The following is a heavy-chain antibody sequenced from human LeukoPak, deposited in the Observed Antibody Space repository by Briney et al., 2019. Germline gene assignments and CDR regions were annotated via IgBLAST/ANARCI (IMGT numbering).Heavy chain of an antibody. CDR3: ARVDGIAAASIFDY. CDR2: ISAYNGNT. V-gene: IGHV1-18*01. Sequence: ASVKVSCKASGYTFTSYGISWVRQAPGQGLEWMGWISAYNGNTNYAQKLQGRVTMTTDTYTSTAYTELRSLRSDDTAVYYCARVDGIAAASIFDYWGQGTLVTVSS. CDR1: GYTFTSYG. D-gene: IGHD6-13*01. J-gene: IGHJ4*02.